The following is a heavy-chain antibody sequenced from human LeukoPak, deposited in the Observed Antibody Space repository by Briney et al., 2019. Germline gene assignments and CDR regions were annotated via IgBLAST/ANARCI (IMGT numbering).Heavy chain of an antibody. J-gene: IGHJ6*02. D-gene: IGHD2-15*01. CDR2: IVVGSGNT. V-gene: IGHV1-58*01. CDR1: GFTFTSSA. CDR3: AAGYCSGGNSYPYYYYGMDV. Sequence: ASVKVSCKASGFTFTSSAVQWVRQARGQLLEWIGWIVVGSGNTNYAQKFQERVTITRDMSTSTAYMELSSLRSEDTAVYYCAAGYCSGGNSYPYYYYGMDVWGQGTTVTVSS.